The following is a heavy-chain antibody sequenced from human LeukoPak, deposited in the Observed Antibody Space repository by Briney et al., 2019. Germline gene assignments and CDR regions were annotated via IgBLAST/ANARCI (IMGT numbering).Heavy chain of an antibody. CDR2: IIPIFGTA. Sequence: SVKVSCKASGGTFSSYAISWVRQAPGQGLEWMGGIIPIFGTANYAQKFQGRVTITADESTSTAYMELSSLRSEDTAVYYCARDHGDSSGYTPSAYYYYGMDVWGRGTTVTVSS. J-gene: IGHJ6*02. D-gene: IGHD3-22*01. CDR1: GGTFSSYA. V-gene: IGHV1-69*13. CDR3: ARDHGDSSGYTPSAYYYYGMDV.